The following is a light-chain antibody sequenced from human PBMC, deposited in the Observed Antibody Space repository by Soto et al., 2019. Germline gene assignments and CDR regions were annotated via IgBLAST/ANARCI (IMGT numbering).Light chain of an antibody. CDR1: RSDVGGYNY. Sequence: QSALTQPASVSGSPGQSITISCTGTRSDVGGYNYVSWYQQHPGKAPKLMIYDVSNRPSGVSNRFSASKSGNTASLTISGLQAEDEADYYCSSYTSSSTLYVFGTGTKLTVL. V-gene: IGLV2-14*01. CDR2: DVS. J-gene: IGLJ1*01. CDR3: SSYTSSSTLYV.